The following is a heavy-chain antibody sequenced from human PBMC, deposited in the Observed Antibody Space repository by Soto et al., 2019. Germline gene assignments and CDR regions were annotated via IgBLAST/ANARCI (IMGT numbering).Heavy chain of an antibody. CDR3: AKEGYSYGFLRHYYGMDV. CDR2: ISYDGSNK. D-gene: IGHD5-18*01. V-gene: IGHV3-30*18. CDR1: GFTFSSYG. J-gene: IGHJ6*02. Sequence: QVQLVESGGGVVQPGRSLRLSCAASGFTFSSYGMHWVRQAPGKGLEWVAVISYDGSNKYSADSVKGRFTISRDNSKNTLYLQMNSLRAEDTAVYYCAKEGYSYGFLRHYYGMDVWGQGTTVTVSS.